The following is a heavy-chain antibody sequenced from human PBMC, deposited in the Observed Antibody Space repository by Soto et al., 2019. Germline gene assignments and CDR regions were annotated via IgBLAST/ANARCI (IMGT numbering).Heavy chain of an antibody. D-gene: IGHD2-2*02. V-gene: IGHV3-33*01. Sequence: QVQLVESGGGVVQPGRSLRLSCAASGFTFSDYGMHWVRQAPGKGLEWVAVIWNDGSNKYYADSVKGRFTISRDNSKNTLYLQMNILRAEDTAVYYCARPSLAISNSNCFDPWGQGSLVTVSS. CDR1: GFTFSDYG. CDR3: ARPSLAISNSNCFDP. CDR2: IWNDGSNK. J-gene: IGHJ5*02.